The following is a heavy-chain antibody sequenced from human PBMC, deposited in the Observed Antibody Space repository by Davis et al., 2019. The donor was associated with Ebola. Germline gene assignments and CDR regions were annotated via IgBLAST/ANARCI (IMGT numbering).Heavy chain of an antibody. J-gene: IGHJ4*02. CDR2: ISSSGSTI. CDR3: ARGYCSGGSCYLFRMEFDY. Sequence: PGGSLRLSCAASGFTFSDYYMSWIRQAPGKGLEWVSYISSSGSTIYYADSVKGRFTISRDNAKNSLYLQMNSLRAEDTAVYYCARGYCSGGSCYLFRMEFDYWGQGTLVTVSS. D-gene: IGHD2-15*01. V-gene: IGHV3-11*01. CDR1: GFTFSDYY.